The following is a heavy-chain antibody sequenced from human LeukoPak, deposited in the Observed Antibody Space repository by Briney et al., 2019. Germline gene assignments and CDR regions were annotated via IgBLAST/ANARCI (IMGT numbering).Heavy chain of an antibody. J-gene: IGHJ4*02. D-gene: IGHD3-9*01. CDR1: GFTFSSYA. V-gene: IGHV3-23*01. CDR3: AKDDILTGTLDY. CDR2: ISGSGGST. Sequence: PGGSLRLSCAASGFTFSSYAMSWVRQAPGKGLEWVSAISGSGGSTYYADSVKGRFTISRDNSKNTLCLQMNSLRAEDTAVYYCAKDDILTGTLDYWGQGTLVTVSS.